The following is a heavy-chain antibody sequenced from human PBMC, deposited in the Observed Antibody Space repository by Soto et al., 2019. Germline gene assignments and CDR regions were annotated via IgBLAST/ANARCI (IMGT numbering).Heavy chain of an antibody. D-gene: IGHD5-12*01. CDR1: GFTFSNYG. CDR2: IWDDGVNK. Sequence: QVKVVESGGGVVQPGRSLRLSCAASGFTFSNYGMHWVRQAPGKGLEWLAAIWDDGVNKHYADSVKGRFSTSRDNSKNTVYLQINSLRAEDTDVYYCARDQAEIVAANIENNGISNRFESWGQGTLVNVSS. V-gene: IGHV3-33*01. CDR3: ARDQAEIVAANIENNGISNRFES. J-gene: IGHJ5*01.